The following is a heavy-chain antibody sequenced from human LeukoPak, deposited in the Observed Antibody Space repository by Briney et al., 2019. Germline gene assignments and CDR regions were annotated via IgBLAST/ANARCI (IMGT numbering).Heavy chain of an antibody. J-gene: IGHJ4*02. D-gene: IGHD3-22*01. CDR1: EFTVSSNY. Sequence: AGGSLRLSCAASEFTVSSNYMSWVRQAPGKGLEWVSVVYSGGSTYYADSVKGRFTISRDNSKNTLYLQMNSLRAEDTAVYYCARANLPYYYDSSGYPHWGQGTLVTVSS. CDR3: ARANLPYYYDSSGYPH. V-gene: IGHV3-66*01. CDR2: VYSGGST.